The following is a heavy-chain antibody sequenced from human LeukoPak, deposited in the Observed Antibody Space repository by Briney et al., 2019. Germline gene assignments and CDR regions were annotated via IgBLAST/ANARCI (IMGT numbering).Heavy chain of an antibody. CDR2: INPGGTET. CDR3: GRFGYVAGVDL. J-gene: IGHJ4*02. D-gene: IGHD6-19*01. V-gene: IGHV3-7*01. CDR1: TFSLSNYW. Sequence: PGGSLRHSCAASTFSLSNYWVTWVRQALGAGLEWVANINPGGTETYYVEPVKGRFTISRDNAKNLVYLQMHSLRAEDSAVYHCGRFGYVAGVDLWGQGTLVTVSS.